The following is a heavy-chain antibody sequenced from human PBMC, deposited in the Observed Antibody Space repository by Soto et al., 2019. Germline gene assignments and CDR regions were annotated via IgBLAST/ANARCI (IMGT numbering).Heavy chain of an antibody. J-gene: IGHJ2*01. CDR1: GYTFTTYS. D-gene: IGHD6-13*01. Sequence: QVELVQSGAEVKKAGASVKVSCKASGYTFTTYSISWVRQAPGQGLEWMGWVSAYNGDTNYAQKFQGRVTMTTDISTRIAYMELRSLRSDDTAVYYCARVRVSGGWHFDLWGRGTLVTVSS. CDR2: VSAYNGDT. CDR3: ARVRVSGGWHFDL. V-gene: IGHV1-18*04.